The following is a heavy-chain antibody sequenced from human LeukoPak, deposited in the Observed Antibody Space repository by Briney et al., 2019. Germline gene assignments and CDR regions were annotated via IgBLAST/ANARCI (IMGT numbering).Heavy chain of an antibody. D-gene: IGHD6-19*01. CDR1: GFAFSSFA. J-gene: IGHJ6*03. V-gene: IGHV3-23*01. CDR2: INGGGNTT. CDR3: TKELHVAVAVADYYYFYMDV. Sequence: GGSLRLSCAASGFAFSSFAMGWVRQSPGKGLEWLSTINGGGNTTFYADSVKCRFTIYRDNSKNTLYLHMDSLRPDDPDIYYCTKELHVAVAVADYYYFYMDVWGRGTAVTVSS.